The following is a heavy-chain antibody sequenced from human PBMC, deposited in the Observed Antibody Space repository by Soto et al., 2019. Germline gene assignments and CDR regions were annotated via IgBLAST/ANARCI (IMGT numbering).Heavy chain of an antibody. CDR3: ARDPSSSWYPDPFDY. CDR2: ISGSGGST. J-gene: IGHJ4*02. D-gene: IGHD6-13*01. V-gene: IGHV3-23*01. Sequence: GGSLRLSCAASGFTFSSYAMSWVRQAPGKGLEWVSAISGSGGSTYYADSVKGRFTISRDNSKNTLYLQMNSLRAEDTAVYYCARDPSSSWYPDPFDYWGQGTLDTVSS. CDR1: GFTFSSYA.